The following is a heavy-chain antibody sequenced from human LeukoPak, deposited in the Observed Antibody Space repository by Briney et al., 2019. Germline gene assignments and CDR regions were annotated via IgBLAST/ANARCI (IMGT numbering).Heavy chain of an antibody. CDR2: IGTAGDT. V-gene: IGHV3-13*01. CDR1: GFTFSSYD. D-gene: IGHD3-22*01. CDR3: AKSPQYYDSSGFLDY. J-gene: IGHJ4*02. Sequence: GGSLRLSCAASGFTFSSYDMHWVRQATGKGLEWVSAIGTAGDTYYPGSVKGRFTISRDNSKNTLYLQMNSLRAEDTAVYYCAKSPQYYDSSGFLDYWGQGTLVTVSS.